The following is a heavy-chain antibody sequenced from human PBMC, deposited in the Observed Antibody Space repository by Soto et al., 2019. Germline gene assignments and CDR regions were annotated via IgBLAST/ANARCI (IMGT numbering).Heavy chain of an antibody. V-gene: IGHV3-21*01. J-gene: IGHJ4*02. CDR1: GFTFSSYT. D-gene: IGHD1-1*01. CDR2: ITGTGRDM. CDR3: VKEVEGFAY. Sequence: EVQLVESGGGLVKPGGSLRLSCASSGFTFSSYTMNWVRQAPGKGLEWVSSITGTGRDMFYADSVKGRFTISRDNAENSLYLQMNSLRAEDTAVYYCVKEVEGFAYWGQGTLVTVSS.